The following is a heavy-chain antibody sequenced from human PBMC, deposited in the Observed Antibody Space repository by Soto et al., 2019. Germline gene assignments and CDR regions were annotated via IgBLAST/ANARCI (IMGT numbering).Heavy chain of an antibody. V-gene: IGHV1-8*01. CDR1: GYSFTTYD. Sequence: QVQLVQSGAEAKKPGASVKVSCKASGYSFTTYDINWVRQAPGQGLEWMGWMSPKNGNTGNVKNFQGRFTMTCDTSINKVYMELSSLRSEDTAVYYCAREGYCTDGVCHVWIDYWGQGTLVTVSS. CDR2: MSPKNGNT. J-gene: IGHJ4*02. D-gene: IGHD2-8*01. CDR3: AREGYCTDGVCHVWIDY.